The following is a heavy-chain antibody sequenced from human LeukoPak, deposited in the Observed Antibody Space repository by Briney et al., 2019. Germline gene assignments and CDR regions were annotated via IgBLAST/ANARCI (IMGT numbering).Heavy chain of an antibody. Sequence: SDTLSLTCTVSGGYISGSDNYWAWIRQPPGKGLEWIGSVYYSGTTDYTPSLNSRVSIFLDTSKNQFSLKLTSVTAADTAVYYCARHSYYYDYWGQGTLVTVSS. V-gene: IGHV4-39*01. D-gene: IGHD2-21*01. J-gene: IGHJ4*02. CDR3: ARHSYYYDY. CDR2: VYYSGTT. CDR1: GGYISGSDNY.